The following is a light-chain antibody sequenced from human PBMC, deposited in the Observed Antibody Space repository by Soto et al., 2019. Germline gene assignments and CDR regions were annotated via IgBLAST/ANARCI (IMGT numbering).Light chain of an antibody. Sequence: EIVLTQSPGTLSLSPGERATLSCRASQSVSSSYLAWYQQKPGQAPRLLMYGASSRATGIPDRFSGSGSGTDFTLTVSRLEPEDFAVYYCQQYGSSGTFGQGTRWIS. CDR1: QSVSSSY. V-gene: IGKV3-20*01. CDR3: QQYGSSGT. J-gene: IGKJ1*01. CDR2: GAS.